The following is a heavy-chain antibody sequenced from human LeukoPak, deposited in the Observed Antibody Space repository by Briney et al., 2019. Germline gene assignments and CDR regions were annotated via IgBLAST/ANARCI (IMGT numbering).Heavy chain of an antibody. V-gene: IGHV1-18*01. J-gene: IGHJ4*02. CDR1: GYTFTSYG. CDR3: AREQYYDFWSGSDVWPNFDY. CDR2: ISAYNGNT. Sequence: ASVKVSCKASGYTFTSYGISWVRQAPGQGLEWMGWISAYNGNTNYAQKLQGRVTMTTDTSTSTAYMELRGLRSDDTAVYYCAREQYYDFWSGSDVWPNFDYWGQGTLVTVSS. D-gene: IGHD3-3*01.